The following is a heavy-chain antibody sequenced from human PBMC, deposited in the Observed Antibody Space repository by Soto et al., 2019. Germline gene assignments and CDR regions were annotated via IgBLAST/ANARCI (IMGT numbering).Heavy chain of an antibody. CDR1: GYSFSNYW. V-gene: IGHV5-51*01. CDR2: IYPGDSET. Sequence: GEPLKISCKGSGYSFSNYWIGWVRQMPGKGLEWMGIIYPGDSETRYSPSFQGQATISVDKTINTAYLQWSSLKASDTAMYYCARPFGSSYVMDVWGQGTTVTVSS. CDR3: ARPFGSSYVMDV. D-gene: IGHD6-6*01. J-gene: IGHJ6*02.